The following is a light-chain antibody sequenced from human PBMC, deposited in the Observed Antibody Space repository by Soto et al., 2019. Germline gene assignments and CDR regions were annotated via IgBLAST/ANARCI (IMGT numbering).Light chain of an antibody. CDR1: QDISNY. CDR3: QQYDNLPRVT. Sequence: DIQMTQSPSSLSASVGDRVTITCQASQDISNYLNWYQQKPGKAPKLLIYDASNLETGVPSRFSGSGSRTDFTFTISSLQPEDIATYYCQQYDNLPRVTFGPWTKVDIK. CDR2: DAS. J-gene: IGKJ3*01. V-gene: IGKV1-33*01.